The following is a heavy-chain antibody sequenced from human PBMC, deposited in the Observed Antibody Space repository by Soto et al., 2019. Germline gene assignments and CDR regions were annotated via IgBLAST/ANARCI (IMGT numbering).Heavy chain of an antibody. Sequence: CHSYSVAEGKSIGDGGCWSRKSQAPGRCLEWIGYIHSSGSIYYNPSLKSRATMSIDTARNQFSLKVGSVTVADTAVYHCARDLDGLHDDNSGPYPRPGWGQGTLVPVSS. CDR2: IHSSGSI. J-gene: IGHJ1*01. CDR3: ARDLDGLHDDNSGPYPRPG. D-gene: IGHD3-22*01. CDR1: EGKSIGDGGC. V-gene: IGHV4-30-4*01.